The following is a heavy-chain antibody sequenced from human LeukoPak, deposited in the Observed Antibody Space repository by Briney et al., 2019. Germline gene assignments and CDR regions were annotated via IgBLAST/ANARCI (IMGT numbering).Heavy chain of an antibody. D-gene: IGHD3-10*01. V-gene: IGHV1-69*04. J-gene: IGHJ3*02. CDR3: ARDRPTSFYGSGSYSAFDI. CDR2: IIPILGIA. Sequence: SVKVSCKASGGTFSSYAISWVRQAPGQGLEWMGRIIPILGIANYAQKFQGRVTITADKSTSTAYMELSSLRSEDTAVYYCARDRPTSFYGSGSYSAFDIWGQGTMVTVSS. CDR1: GGTFSSYA.